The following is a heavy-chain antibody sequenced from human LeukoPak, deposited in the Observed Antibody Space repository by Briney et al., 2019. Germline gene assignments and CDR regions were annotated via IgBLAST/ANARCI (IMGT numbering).Heavy chain of an antibody. Sequence: NPSETLSLTCTVSGGSISSGGYYWSWIRQHPGKGLEWIGYIYYSGSTYYNPSLKSRVTISVDTSKNQFSLKLSSVTAADTAVYYCARRANGWDTAMATGPYYFDYWGQGTLVTVSS. CDR1: GGSISSGGYY. V-gene: IGHV4-31*03. CDR2: IYYSGST. D-gene: IGHD5-18*01. CDR3: ARRANGWDTAMATGPYYFDY. J-gene: IGHJ4*02.